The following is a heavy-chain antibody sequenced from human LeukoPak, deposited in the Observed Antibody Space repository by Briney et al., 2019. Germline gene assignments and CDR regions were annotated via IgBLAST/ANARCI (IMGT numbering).Heavy chain of an antibody. CDR3: ARGRGAARRRAFDI. Sequence: SETLSLTCAVYGGSFSSYYWSWIRQPPGKGLEWIGEINHSGSTNYNPSLESRVTISVDTSKNQFSLKLSSVTAADTAVYYCARGRGAARRRAFDIWGQGTMVTVSS. J-gene: IGHJ3*02. CDR2: INHSGST. D-gene: IGHD6-6*01. V-gene: IGHV4-34*01. CDR1: GGSFSSYY.